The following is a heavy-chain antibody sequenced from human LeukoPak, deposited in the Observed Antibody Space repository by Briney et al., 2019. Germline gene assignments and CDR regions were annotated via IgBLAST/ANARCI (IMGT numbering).Heavy chain of an antibody. CDR1: GFTFSSYA. CDR3: AKCRWVRQWLVHLFFDY. Sequence: GGSLRLSCAASGFTFSSYAMSWVRQAPGKGLEWVSAISGSGGSTYYADSVKGRFTISRDNSKNTLYLQMNSLRAEDTAVYYCAKCRWVRQWLVHLFFDYWGQGTLVTVSS. D-gene: IGHD6-19*01. CDR2: ISGSGGST. J-gene: IGHJ4*02. V-gene: IGHV3-23*01.